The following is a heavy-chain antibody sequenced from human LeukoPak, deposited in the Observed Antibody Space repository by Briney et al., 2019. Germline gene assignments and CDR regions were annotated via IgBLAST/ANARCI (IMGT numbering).Heavy chain of an antibody. V-gene: IGHV4-59*01. D-gene: IGHD3-22*01. J-gene: IGHJ3*02. CDR2: IYYSGST. CDR1: GGSISSYY. Sequence: PSETLSLTCTVSGGSISSYYWSWIRQPPGKGLEWIGYIYYSGSTNYNPSLKSRVTISVDTSKNQFSLKLNSVTAADTAVYYCARAELSRHYYDSSGYIDAFDIWGQGTMVTVSS. CDR3: ARAELSRHYYDSSGYIDAFDI.